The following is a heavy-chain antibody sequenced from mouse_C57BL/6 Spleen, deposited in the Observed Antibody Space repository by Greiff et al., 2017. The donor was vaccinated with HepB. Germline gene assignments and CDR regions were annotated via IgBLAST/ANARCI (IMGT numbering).Heavy chain of an antibody. D-gene: IGHD2-3*01. J-gene: IGHJ3*01. CDR3: AKIDGYYEAY. V-gene: IGHV1-52*01. CDR1: GYTFTSYW. Sequence: QVQLKQPGAELVRPGSSVKLSCKASGYTFTSYWMHWVKQRPIQGLEWIGNIDPSDSETHYNQKFKDKATLTVDKSSSTAYMQLSSLTSEDSAVYYCAKIDGYYEAYWGQGTLVTFSA. CDR2: IDPSDSET.